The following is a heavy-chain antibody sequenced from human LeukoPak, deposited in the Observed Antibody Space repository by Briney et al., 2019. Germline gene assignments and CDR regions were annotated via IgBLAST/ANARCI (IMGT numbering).Heavy chain of an antibody. V-gene: IGHV1-69*06. J-gene: IGHJ6*03. CDR1: GGTFSSYA. CDR3: ARGRKEWELLAFYYYYMDV. Sequence: SVKVSCKASGGTFSSYAISWVRQAPGQGLEWMGGIIPIFGTANYAQKFQGRVTITADKSTSTAYMELSSLRSEDTAVYYCARGRKEWELLAFYYYYMDVWGKGTTVTVSS. CDR2: IIPIFGTA. D-gene: IGHD1-26*01.